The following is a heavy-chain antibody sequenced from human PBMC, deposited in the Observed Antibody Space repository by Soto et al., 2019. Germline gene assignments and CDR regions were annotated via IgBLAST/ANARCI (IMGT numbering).Heavy chain of an antibody. J-gene: IGHJ3*01. CDR3: ARDYYDGSASYGIEF. CDR2: INPKSGGA. CDR1: GYTFTGYY. Sequence: QVHLVHSGAEVKKPGASVKVSCKASGYTFTGYYIHWVRQAPGQGLEWMGWINPKSGGANIAQKCKGWNTMTRDTSRSTTYMELSNLRSNDTAVYYCARDYYDGSASYGIEFWGQGTMVTVAS. V-gene: IGHV1-2*04. D-gene: IGHD3-16*01.